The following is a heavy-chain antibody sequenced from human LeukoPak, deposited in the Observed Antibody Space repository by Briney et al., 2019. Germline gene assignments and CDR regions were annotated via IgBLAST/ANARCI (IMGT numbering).Heavy chain of an antibody. V-gene: IGHV4-34*01. J-gene: IGHJ4*02. CDR3: ARGIVVVPAASFDY. Sequence: SETLSLTCAVYGGSFSGYYWSWIRQPPGKGLEWIGEIDHSGSTNYNPSLKSRVTISVDTSKNQFSLKLSSVTAADTAVYYCARGIVVVPAASFDYWGQGTLVTVSS. D-gene: IGHD2-2*01. CDR1: GGSFSGYY. CDR2: IDHSGST.